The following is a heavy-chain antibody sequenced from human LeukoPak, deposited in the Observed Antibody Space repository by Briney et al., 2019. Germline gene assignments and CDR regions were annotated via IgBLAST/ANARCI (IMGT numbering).Heavy chain of an antibody. Sequence: GGSLRLSCAASGFTFSSNNMNWVRQAPGKGLEWVSSISSSSSYIYYADSVKGRFTMSRDNAKNSLYLQMNSLRAEDTAVYYCARTSLGAFDIWGQGTMVSVSS. J-gene: IGHJ3*02. CDR3: ARTSLGAFDI. V-gene: IGHV3-21*01. CDR2: ISSSSSYI. D-gene: IGHD2-2*01. CDR1: GFTFSSNN.